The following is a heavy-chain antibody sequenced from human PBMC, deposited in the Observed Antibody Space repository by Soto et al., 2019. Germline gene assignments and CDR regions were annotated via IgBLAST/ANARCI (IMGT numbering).Heavy chain of an antibody. J-gene: IGHJ4*02. CDR2: INHSGST. V-gene: IGHV4-34*01. Sequence: SETLSLTCAVYGGSFSGYYWSWIRQPPGKGLEWIGEINHSGSTNYNPSLKSRVTISVDTSKNQCSLKLSSVTAADTAVYYCGRGLAGTISNDYWGQGTLAPVPS. D-gene: IGHD6-19*01. CDR1: GGSFSGYY. CDR3: GRGLAGTISNDY.